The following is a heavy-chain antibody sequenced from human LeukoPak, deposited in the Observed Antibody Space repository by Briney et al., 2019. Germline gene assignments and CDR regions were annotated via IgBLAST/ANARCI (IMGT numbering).Heavy chain of an antibody. Sequence: GASVKVSCKASGGTFSSYAISWVRQAPGQGLEWMGGIIPIFGTANYAQKFQGRVTITADESTSTAYMELSSLRSEDTAVYYCARAGTESKWGLPRADYYYMDVWGKGTTVTVSS. CDR1: GGTFSSYA. D-gene: IGHD7-27*01. J-gene: IGHJ6*03. CDR3: ARAGTESKWGLPRADYYYMDV. CDR2: IIPIFGTA. V-gene: IGHV1-69*13.